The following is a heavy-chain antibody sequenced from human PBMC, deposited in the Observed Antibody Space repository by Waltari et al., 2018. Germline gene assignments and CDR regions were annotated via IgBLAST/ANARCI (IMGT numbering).Heavy chain of an antibody. CDR3: ASFREYYDSSGNYFGAFDT. J-gene: IGHJ3*02. CDR1: GVPIRSGGYF. Sequence: QVQLQESGPGLVKPSQTLSLTCDVSGVPIRSGGYFWSWVRQPAGKGLEWIGRVYSAGNTDYNPSLKSRATVSVDTSKNQFFLRLTFMAAADAAVYYCASFREYYDSSGNYFGAFDTWGQGTKVTVSS. V-gene: IGHV4-61*02. D-gene: IGHD3-22*01. CDR2: VYSAGNT.